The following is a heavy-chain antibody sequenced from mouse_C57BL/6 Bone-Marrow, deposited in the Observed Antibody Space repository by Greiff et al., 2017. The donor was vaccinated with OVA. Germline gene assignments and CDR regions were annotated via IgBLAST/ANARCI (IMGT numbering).Heavy chain of an antibody. CDR3: AKKDDYDVWYAMDY. CDR1: GFSLTSYG. J-gene: IGHJ4*01. Sequence: VKVVESGPGLVQPSQSLSITCTVSGFSLTSYGVHWVRQSPGKGLEWLGVIWRGGSTDYNAAFMSRLSITKDNSKSQVFFKMNSLQADDTAIYYCAKKDDYDVWYAMDYWGQGTSVTVSS. V-gene: IGHV2-5*01. D-gene: IGHD2-4*01. CDR2: IWRGGST.